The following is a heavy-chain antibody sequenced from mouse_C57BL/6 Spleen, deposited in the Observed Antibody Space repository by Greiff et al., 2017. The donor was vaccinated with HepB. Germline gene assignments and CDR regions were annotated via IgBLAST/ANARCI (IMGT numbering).Heavy chain of an antibody. V-gene: IGHV5-4*01. Sequence: EVHLVESGGGLVKPGGSLKLSCAASGFTFSSYAMSWVRQTPEKRLEWVATISDGGSYTYYPDNVKGRFTISRDNAKNNLYLQMSHLKSEDTAMYYCARGVLGPGGYFDVWGTGTTVTVSS. CDR1: GFTFSSYA. CDR3: ARGVLGPGGYFDV. CDR2: ISDGGSYT. J-gene: IGHJ1*03. D-gene: IGHD4-1*01.